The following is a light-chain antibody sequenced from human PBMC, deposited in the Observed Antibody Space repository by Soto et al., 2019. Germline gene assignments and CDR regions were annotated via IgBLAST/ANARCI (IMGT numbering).Light chain of an antibody. CDR2: GSS. Sequence: EIVLTQSPATLSVSPGEGATLSCRASQSVSSDLAWYQHRPGQAPRLLISGSSTRATDIPDRFRGSGSGTVFPLTISRLQSEDFEVYYCQKYADWPRTFGQGTKVEIK. J-gene: IGKJ1*01. CDR1: QSVSSD. V-gene: IGKV3D-15*01. CDR3: QKYADWPRT.